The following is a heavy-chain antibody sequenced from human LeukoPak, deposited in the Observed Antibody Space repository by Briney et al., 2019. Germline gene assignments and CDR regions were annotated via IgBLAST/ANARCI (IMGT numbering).Heavy chain of an antibody. D-gene: IGHD6-13*01. Sequence: SETLSLTCAIYGGSFSGHYWSWIRQPPGKGLEWIGEINHSGSTNYNPSLKSRVTISVDTSRNQFSLNLSSVTAADTAVYYCVRVEVIAAAGTNHAFDIWGQGTMVTVSS. J-gene: IGHJ3*02. CDR3: VRVEVIAAAGTNHAFDI. CDR2: INHSGST. CDR1: GGSFSGHY. V-gene: IGHV4-34*01.